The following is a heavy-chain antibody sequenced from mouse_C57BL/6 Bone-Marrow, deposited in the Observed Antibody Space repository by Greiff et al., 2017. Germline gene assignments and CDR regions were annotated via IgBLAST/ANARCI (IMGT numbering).Heavy chain of an antibody. CDR2: INPSSGYT. Sequence: VQLQQSGAELAKPGASVKLSCKASGYTFTSYWMHWVKQRPGQGLEWIGYINPSSGYTKYNQKFKCEDTLTADKSSSTAYMQLSSLTYEASSVHYCAGGHAMDYWGQGTSVTVSS. V-gene: IGHV1-7*01. CDR1: GYTFTSYW. CDR3: AGGHAMDY. D-gene: IGHD1-1*02. J-gene: IGHJ4*01.